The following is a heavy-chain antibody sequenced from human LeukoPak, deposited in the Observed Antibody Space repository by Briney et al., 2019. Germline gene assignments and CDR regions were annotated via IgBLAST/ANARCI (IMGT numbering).Heavy chain of an antibody. J-gene: IGHJ4*02. CDR3: AITTSLTASGYDY. Sequence: ASVKVSCKTSGYTFTSYHINWVRQATGQGLEWMGWMNPYSGDRGYAQKFQGRVSITSDTSISTAYMELSSLRSEDTAVYFCAITTSLTASGYDYWGQGTLVTVSS. CDR1: GYTFTSYH. CDR2: MNPYSGDR. V-gene: IGHV1-8*03. D-gene: IGHD4-17*01.